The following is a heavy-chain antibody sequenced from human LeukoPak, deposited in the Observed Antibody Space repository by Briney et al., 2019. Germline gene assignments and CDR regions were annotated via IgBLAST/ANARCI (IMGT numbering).Heavy chain of an antibody. D-gene: IGHD1-26*01. V-gene: IGHV4-61*02. CDR3: ARGIVGATAPDY. CDR2: IYTSGSA. CDR1: GGSISSGSYY. Sequence: PSETLSLTCTVSGGSISSGSYYWSWIRQPAGKGLEWIGRIYTSGSANYTPSLKSRVTMSVDTSKNQFSLKLSSVTAADTAVYYCARGIVGATAPDYWGQGALVIVSS. J-gene: IGHJ4*02.